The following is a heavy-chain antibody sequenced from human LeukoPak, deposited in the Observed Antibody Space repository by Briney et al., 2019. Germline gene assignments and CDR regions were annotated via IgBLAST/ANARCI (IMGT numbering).Heavy chain of an antibody. V-gene: IGHV4-39*07. Sequence: SETLSLTCTVSSGSISSNNYHWGWVRQPPGKGLEWIGSVSYSGSTYYNPSLKSRVTISVDTSKNQFSLKLSSVTAADTAVYYCARGRLYYYDSSGYYPQYFQHWGQGTLVTVSS. J-gene: IGHJ1*01. CDR1: SGSISSNNYH. CDR2: VSYSGST. D-gene: IGHD3-22*01. CDR3: ARGRLYYYDSSGYYPQYFQH.